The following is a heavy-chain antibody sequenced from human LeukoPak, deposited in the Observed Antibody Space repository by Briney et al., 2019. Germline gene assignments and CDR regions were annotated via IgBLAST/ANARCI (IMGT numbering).Heavy chain of an antibody. V-gene: IGHV3-30*02. D-gene: IGHD1-26*01. CDR3: AKGRGWEASYYYYYMDV. CDR1: GFTFSSYG. CDR2: IRYDGSNK. J-gene: IGHJ6*03. Sequence: GGSLRLSCAASGFTFSSYGMHWVRQAPGKGLEWVSFIRYDGSNKYYTDSVKGRFTISRDNSKNTLYLQMNSLRAEDTAVYYCAKGRGWEASYYYYYMDVWGKGTTVTISS.